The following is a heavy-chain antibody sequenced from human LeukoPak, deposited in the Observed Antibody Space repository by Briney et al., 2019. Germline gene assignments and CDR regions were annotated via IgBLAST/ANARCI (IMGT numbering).Heavy chain of an antibody. Sequence: GGSLRLSCVVSGYTFSTYMMSWVRQAPGKGLEWVAAILPGGKDSYHVDSVKGRFIISRDNAKNALLLRMSSLRAEDTATYYCASDIVATSGDFWGQGTLVSVSS. J-gene: IGHJ4*02. CDR1: GYTFSTYM. CDR3: ASDIVATSGDF. V-gene: IGHV3-7*03. CDR2: ILPGGKDS. D-gene: IGHD5-12*01.